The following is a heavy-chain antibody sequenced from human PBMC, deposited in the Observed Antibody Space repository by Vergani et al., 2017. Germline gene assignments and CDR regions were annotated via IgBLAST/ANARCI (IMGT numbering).Heavy chain of an antibody. CDR3: ARHRDGYRSDAFNI. CDR1: GGSISTISYY. V-gene: IGHV4-39*01. D-gene: IGHD5-24*01. CDR2: IYYSGTT. Sequence: QLQLQESGPGLVKPSETLSLTCTVSGGSISTISYYWGWIRQPPGKGLEWIGSIYYSGTTYYNPSLKGRVTISVDTSKNQFSLKLSSVTAADTAMYYCARHRDGYRSDAFNIWGQGTMVTVSS. J-gene: IGHJ3*02.